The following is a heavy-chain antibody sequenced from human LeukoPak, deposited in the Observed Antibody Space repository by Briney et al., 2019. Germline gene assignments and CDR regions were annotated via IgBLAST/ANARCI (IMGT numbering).Heavy chain of an antibody. CDR2: INHSGST. J-gene: IGHJ5*02. V-gene: IGHV4-34*01. CDR1: GGSFSGYY. Sequence: SETLSLTCAVYGGSFSGYYWSWIRQPPGKGLEWIGEINHSGSTNYNPSLKSRVTISVDTSKNQFSLKLSSVTAGDTAVYYCARGGGSIAARPRWFDPWGQGTLVTVSS. CDR3: ARGGGSIAARPRWFDP. D-gene: IGHD6-6*01.